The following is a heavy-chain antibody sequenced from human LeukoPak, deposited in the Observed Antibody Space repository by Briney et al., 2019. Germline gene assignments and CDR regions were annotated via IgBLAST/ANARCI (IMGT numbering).Heavy chain of an antibody. CDR2: IYSGGNT. V-gene: IGHV3-53*01. CDR3: ARDLSPWETRNPDAFDI. Sequence: GGSLRLSCAASGFTVSSNYMSWVRQAPGKGLEWVSVIYSGGNTYYADSVKGRFSISRDNSKNTLYLQMNSLRAEDTAVYYCARDLSPWETRNPDAFDIWGQGTMVTVSS. D-gene: IGHD1-14*01. J-gene: IGHJ3*02. CDR1: GFTVSSNY.